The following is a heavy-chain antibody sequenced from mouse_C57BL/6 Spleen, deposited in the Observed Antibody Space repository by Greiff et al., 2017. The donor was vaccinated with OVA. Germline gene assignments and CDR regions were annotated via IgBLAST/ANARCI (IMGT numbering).Heavy chain of an antibody. J-gene: IGHJ2*01. V-gene: IGHV5-9*01. CDR2: ISGGGGNT. D-gene: IGHD2-1*01. CDR3: ASGNLFDY. CDR1: GFTFSSYT. Sequence: EVHLVESGGGLVKPGGSLKLSCAASGFTFSSYTMSWVRQTPEKRLEWVATISGGGGNTYYPDSVKGRFTISSDNAKNTLYLQMSSLRSEDTALYYCASGNLFDYWGQGTTLTVSS.